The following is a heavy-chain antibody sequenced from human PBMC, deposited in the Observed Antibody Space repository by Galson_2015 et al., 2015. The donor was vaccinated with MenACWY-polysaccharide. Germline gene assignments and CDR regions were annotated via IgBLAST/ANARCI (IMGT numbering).Heavy chain of an antibody. V-gene: IGHV3-30-3*01. CDR2: ISYDGSKK. CDR3: AGLLEMACHH. D-gene: IGHD5-24*01. Sequence: SLRLSCAAPGFAFSSYALHWVRQAPGKGLEWVAVISYDGSKKYYADSVKGRFTISRDNSKNTVSLQMNSLRPEDTAVYYCAGLLEMACHHWGQGTLVTVSS. CDR1: GFAFSSYA. J-gene: IGHJ5*02.